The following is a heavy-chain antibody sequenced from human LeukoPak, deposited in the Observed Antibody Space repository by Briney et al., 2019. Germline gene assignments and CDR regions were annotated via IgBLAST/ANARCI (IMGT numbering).Heavy chain of an antibody. V-gene: IGHV4-39*01. CDR1: GGSISSSSYY. CDR2: IYYSGST. Sequence: SETLSLTCTVSGGSISSSSYYWGWIRQPPGKGLEWIGSIYYSGSTYYNPSLKSRVTISVDTSKNQFSLKLSSVTAADTAVYYCASPIGGGRSKNVDYWGQGTLVTVSS. J-gene: IGHJ4*02. D-gene: IGHD2-15*01. CDR3: ASPIGGGRSKNVDY.